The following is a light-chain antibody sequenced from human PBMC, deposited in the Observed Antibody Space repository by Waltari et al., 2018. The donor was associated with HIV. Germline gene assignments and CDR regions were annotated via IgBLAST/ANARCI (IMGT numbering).Light chain of an antibody. Sequence: QSVLTPPPSVSAAPGQKVTISCSGSSSNIGNNYVSWYQQLPGTAPKLLIYDNNERPSGIPDRFSGSKSGTSATLGITGLQTGDEADYYCGTWDSSLSAVVFGGGTKLTVL. J-gene: IGLJ2*01. CDR2: DNN. CDR1: SSNIGNNY. CDR3: GTWDSSLSAVV. V-gene: IGLV1-51*01.